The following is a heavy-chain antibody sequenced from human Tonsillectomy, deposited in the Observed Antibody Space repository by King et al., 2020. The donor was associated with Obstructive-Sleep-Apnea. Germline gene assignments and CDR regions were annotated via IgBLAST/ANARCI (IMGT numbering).Heavy chain of an antibody. CDR2: INSDGSST. CDR3: ARDRGGAGPTTTDY. Sequence: VQLVESGGGLVQPGGSLRLSCAASGFTFRTSWTHWVRQAPGKGLVWVSRINSDGSSTIYADFVKGRFTISRDNAKNTLYLQMNSLRAEDTAVYYCARDRGGAGPTTTDYWGQGTLVTVSA. J-gene: IGHJ4*02. V-gene: IGHV3-74*01. CDR1: GFTFRTSW. D-gene: IGHD1-26*01.